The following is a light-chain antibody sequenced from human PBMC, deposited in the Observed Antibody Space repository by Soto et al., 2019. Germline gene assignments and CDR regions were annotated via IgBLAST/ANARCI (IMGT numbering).Light chain of an antibody. V-gene: IGKV3-11*01. CDR2: DAS. J-gene: IGKJ5*01. CDR1: QTIGFH. CDR3: QQRYNWPPIT. Sequence: EIVLSQSPATLSLSPGEKATLSCRASQTIGFHLAWYQQKPGQAPRLLVFDASNRATGIPARFSGSGSGTDFTLTISSLESDDFAIYYCQQRYNWPPITFGQGTRLEIK.